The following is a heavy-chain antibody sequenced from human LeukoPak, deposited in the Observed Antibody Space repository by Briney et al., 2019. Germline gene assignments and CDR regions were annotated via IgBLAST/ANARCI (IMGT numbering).Heavy chain of an antibody. J-gene: IGHJ4*02. CDR3: GYTNNFYH. CDR1: GFTFSSYW. V-gene: IGHV3-7*02. D-gene: IGHD3-16*02. CDR2: IKQDGSEK. Sequence: PGGSLRLSCAASGFTFSSYWMSWVRQAPGKGLEWVANIKQDGSEKYYVGSVEGRFTVSRDDGRNSVSLQMNSVRAEDTAVYYCGYTNNFYHWGQGTLVVVSS.